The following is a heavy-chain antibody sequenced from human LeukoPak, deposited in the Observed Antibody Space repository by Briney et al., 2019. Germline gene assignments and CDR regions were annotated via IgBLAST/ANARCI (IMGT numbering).Heavy chain of an antibody. CDR3: ARDSCSSISCYLNGVDWFDP. J-gene: IGHJ5*02. CDR2: IYTSGST. Sequence: PSETLSLTCTVSGGSISSYYWSWIRQPAGKGLEWIGRIYTSGSTNYNPSLKSRVTMSVDTSKNQFSLKLSSVTAADTAVYYCARDSCSSISCYLNGVDWFDPWGQGTLVTVSS. D-gene: IGHD2-2*01. CDR1: GGSISSYY. V-gene: IGHV4-4*07.